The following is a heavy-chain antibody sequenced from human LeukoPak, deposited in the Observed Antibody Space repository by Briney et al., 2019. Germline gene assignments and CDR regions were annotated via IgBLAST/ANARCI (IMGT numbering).Heavy chain of an antibody. D-gene: IGHD5-24*01. CDR3: ARVMGDGYNYYFDY. J-gene: IGHJ4*02. Sequence: GGSLRLSCAASGFTFSSYWMSWVRQAPGKGLEWVANIKQDGSEKYYVDSVKGRFTISRDNAKNSLYLQMNSLRAEDAAVYYCARVMGDGYNYYFDYWGQGTLVTVSS. CDR1: GFTFSSYW. V-gene: IGHV3-7*01. CDR2: IKQDGSEK.